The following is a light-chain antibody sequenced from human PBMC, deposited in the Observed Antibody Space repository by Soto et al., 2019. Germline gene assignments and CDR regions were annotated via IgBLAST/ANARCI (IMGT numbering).Light chain of an antibody. CDR1: HSVNSH. CDR3: QQYKNWPL. CDR2: GAS. V-gene: IGKV3-15*01. J-gene: IGKJ5*01. Sequence: MMMTQSPATLSVSPGERVTLSCRTSHSVNSHVAWYQQKPGQAPRLLLYGASTRATGIPVRCSGSGFGTEFTLTISSLQSEDFAVYYCQQYKNWPLFGQGTRLEIK.